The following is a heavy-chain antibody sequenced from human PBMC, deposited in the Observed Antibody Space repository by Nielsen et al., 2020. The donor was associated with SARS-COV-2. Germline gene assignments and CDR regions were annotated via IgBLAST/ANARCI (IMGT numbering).Heavy chain of an antibody. CDR3: VRDAGFGVFDI. CDR2: IFPMLGLA. Sequence: SVKVSCKASGDTFSTHGISWVRQAPGQGLEWMGRIFPMLGLANYAQKLQGRVTITADKSTSTAYVEVSSLRSEDTAVYYCVRDAGFGVFDIWGQGTMVTVS. CDR1: GDTFSTHG. V-gene: IGHV1-69*04. D-gene: IGHD3-10*01. J-gene: IGHJ3*02.